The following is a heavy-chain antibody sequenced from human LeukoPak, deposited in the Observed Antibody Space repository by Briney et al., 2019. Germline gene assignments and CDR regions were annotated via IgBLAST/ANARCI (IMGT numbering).Heavy chain of an antibody. CDR2: IYHSGST. CDR1: GGSTSTYY. V-gene: IGHV4-59*01. CDR3: ARGGGYASPIGY. Sequence: SETLSLTCTLSGGSTSTYYWSWIRQPPGRGLEWIGYIYHSGSTNYNPSLKSRATISVDTSKNQFSLKLSSVTAADTAVYYCARGGGYASPIGYWGQGALVTVSS. D-gene: IGHD5-12*01. J-gene: IGHJ4*02.